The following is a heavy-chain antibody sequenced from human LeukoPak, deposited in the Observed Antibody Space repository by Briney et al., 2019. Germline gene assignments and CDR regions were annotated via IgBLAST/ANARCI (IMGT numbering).Heavy chain of an antibody. Sequence: GGSLRLSCVASGFSLTSYAMHWVRQAPGKGLEWVTILSSDGITQNYADSVRGRFTIYRDDSKKTLYLQMNSLRREDTAIYYCARGAPRVVAFDHWGQGALVTVSS. CDR2: LSSDGITQ. CDR3: ARGAPRVVAFDH. V-gene: IGHV3-30*04. CDR1: GFSLTSYA. J-gene: IGHJ4*02. D-gene: IGHD3-22*01.